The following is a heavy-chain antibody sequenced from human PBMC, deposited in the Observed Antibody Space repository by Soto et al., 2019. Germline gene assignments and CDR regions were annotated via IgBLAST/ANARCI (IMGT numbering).Heavy chain of an antibody. J-gene: IGHJ4*03. D-gene: IGHD6-19*01. V-gene: IGHV4-38-2*02. CDR2: IYHGGTT. CDR1: GGSISIGSY. Sequence: PSETLSLTCTVSGGSISIGSYWGCIRQPPGEGPEWIASIYHGGTTFYNPSLKSRISISVDTSKNQFSLRLTSVTAADTATYYCARVHVMVVAGSTFDYWGPGTLVTVSS. CDR3: ARVHVMVVAGSTFDY.